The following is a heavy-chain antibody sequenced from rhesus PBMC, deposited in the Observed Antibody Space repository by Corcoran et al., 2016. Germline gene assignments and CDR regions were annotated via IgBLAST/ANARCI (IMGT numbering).Heavy chain of an antibody. Sequence: QVQLQESGPGLVKPSATLSLTSAVSGYSISSCSSWSWLPQPPGKGLEWIGYITYSGSTSYNPSLKSRVTISRDTSKNQFSLKLSSVTAADTAVYYCARVAAAASMDYWGQGVLVTVSS. CDR2: ITYSGST. V-gene: IGHV4-122*02. CDR1: GYSISSCSS. CDR3: ARVAAAASMDY. J-gene: IGHJ4*01. D-gene: IGHD6-31*01.